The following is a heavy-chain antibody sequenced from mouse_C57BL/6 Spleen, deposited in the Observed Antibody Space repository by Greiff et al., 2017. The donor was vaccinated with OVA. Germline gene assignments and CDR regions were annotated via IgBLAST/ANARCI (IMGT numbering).Heavy chain of an antibody. CDR3: ATYYSNSGDY. J-gene: IGHJ2*01. CDR2: IHPNSGST. Sequence: QVQLQQPGAELVKPGASVKLSCKASGYTFTSYWMHWVKQRPGQGLEWIGMIHPNSGSTNYNEKFKSKATLTVDKSSSTAYMQLSSLTSEDAAVYYCATYYSNSGDYWGQGTTLTVSS. D-gene: IGHD2-5*01. V-gene: IGHV1-64*01. CDR1: GYTFTSYW.